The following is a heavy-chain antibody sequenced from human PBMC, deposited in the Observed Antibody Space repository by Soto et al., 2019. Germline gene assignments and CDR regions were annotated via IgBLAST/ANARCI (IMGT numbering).Heavy chain of an antibody. CDR1: GFTFSSYW. Sequence: EVQLVESGGGLVQPGGSLRLSCAASGFTFSSYWMHWVRRAPGKGLMWVSHINSDGSHTTYADSVKGRFTISRDNAKNTVYLQIISLRAEDTAVYYCVRDDMGLGIAYWGRGTMVTVSS. J-gene: IGHJ4*02. D-gene: IGHD1-26*01. CDR3: VRDDMGLGIAY. CDR2: INSDGSHT. V-gene: IGHV3-74*01.